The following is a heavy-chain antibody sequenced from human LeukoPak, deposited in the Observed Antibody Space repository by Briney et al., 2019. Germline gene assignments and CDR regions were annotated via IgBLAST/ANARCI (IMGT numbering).Heavy chain of an antibody. J-gene: IGHJ6*03. CDR2: INPNSGGT. Sequence: WASVKVSCKASGYTFTGYYMHWVRQAPGQGLEWMGWINPNSGGTNYAQKFQGRVTMTRDTSISTAYMELSRLRSDDTAVYYCARGPRGANDYYYYMDVWGKGTTVTISS. CDR3: ARGPRGANDYYYYMDV. CDR1: GYTFTGYY. V-gene: IGHV1-2*02. D-gene: IGHD3-10*01.